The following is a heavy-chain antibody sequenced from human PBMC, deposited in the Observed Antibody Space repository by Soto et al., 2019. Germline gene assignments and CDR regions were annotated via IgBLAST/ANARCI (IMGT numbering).Heavy chain of an antibody. CDR2: IIPIFGTA. D-gene: IGHD3-9*01. J-gene: IGHJ3*02. Sequence: QVQLVQSGAEVKKPGSSVKVSCKASGGTFSSYAISWVRQAPGQGLEWMGGIIPIFGTANYAQKFQGRVTITADESTSTAYMELSSLRSEDTAVYYCARVGLRYFDWLGVGAFDIWGQGTMVTVSS. V-gene: IGHV1-69*12. CDR3: ARVGLRYFDWLGVGAFDI. CDR1: GGTFSSYA.